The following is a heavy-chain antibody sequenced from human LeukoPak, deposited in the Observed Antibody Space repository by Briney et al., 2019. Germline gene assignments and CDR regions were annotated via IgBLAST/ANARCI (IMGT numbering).Heavy chain of an antibody. CDR3: AKVGSDSSGWFDY. V-gene: IGHV3-30*18. Sequence: GRSLRLSCAASGFTFSSYGMHWVRQAPGKGLEWVAVISYDGSNKYYADSVKGRFTISRDNSKNTLYLQMNSLRSEDTAVYYCAKVGSDSSGWFDYWGQGTLVTVSS. CDR1: GFTFSSYG. CDR2: ISYDGSNK. J-gene: IGHJ4*02. D-gene: IGHD6-19*01.